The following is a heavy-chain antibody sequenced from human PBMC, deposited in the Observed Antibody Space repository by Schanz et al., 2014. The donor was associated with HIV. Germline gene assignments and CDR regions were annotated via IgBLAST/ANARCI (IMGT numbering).Heavy chain of an antibody. V-gene: IGHV3-33*01. Sequence: QVQLVESGGGVVQPGRSLRLSCAASGFTFSSYGMYWVRQAPGKGLEWVAVIWHDGSQKYYSDSVKGRFSISRDNSKNTLYFQMNSLRVEDTAVYYCALVGVWYYYGMDAWGHGTTVAVSS. J-gene: IGHJ6*02. CDR2: IWHDGSQK. CDR3: ALVGVWYYYGMDA. CDR1: GFTFSSYG. D-gene: IGHD2-8*01.